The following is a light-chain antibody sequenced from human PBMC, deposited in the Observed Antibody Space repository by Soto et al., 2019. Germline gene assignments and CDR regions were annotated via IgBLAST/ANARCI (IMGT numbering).Light chain of an antibody. CDR3: QQYNNAWT. V-gene: IGKV1-5*01. J-gene: IGKJ1*01. Sequence: DIQMTQSPSTLSASVGDRVTITCRASQSISSWLAWYQQKPGKAPKLLIYDASSLESGVPSRFSGSGSGTEFTLTISSLQPDDFATYYCQQYNNAWTFGQGTKVVIK. CDR2: DAS. CDR1: QSISSW.